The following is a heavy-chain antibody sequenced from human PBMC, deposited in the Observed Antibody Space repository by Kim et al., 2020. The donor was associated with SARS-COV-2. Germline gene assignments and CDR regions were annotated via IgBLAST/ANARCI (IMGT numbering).Heavy chain of an antibody. CDR1: GGTFSSYA. CDR3: ASTPRIAVADYYYGMDV. CDR2: IIPIFGTA. D-gene: IGHD6-19*01. V-gene: IGHV1-69*13. Sequence: SVKVSCKASGGTFSSYAISWVRQAPGQGLEWMGGIIPIFGTANYAQKFQGRVTITADESTSTAYMELSSLGSEDTAVYYCASTPRIAVADYYYGMDVWGQGTTVTVSS. J-gene: IGHJ6*02.